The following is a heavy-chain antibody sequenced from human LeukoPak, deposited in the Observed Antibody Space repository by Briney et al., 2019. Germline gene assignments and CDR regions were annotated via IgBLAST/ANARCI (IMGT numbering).Heavy chain of an antibody. Sequence: KPGESLTISCTGSGYSFTSYWIGWVRQMPGKGLEWMGIIYPGDSDTIYSPSFQGQVTISADKSISTAYLQWSSLKASDTAMYYCARFGQARSDDYGDYGGSYFYYYMDVWGKGTTVTVSS. CDR1: GYSFTSYW. CDR3: ARFGQARSDDYGDYGGSYFYYYMDV. V-gene: IGHV5-51*03. J-gene: IGHJ6*03. CDR2: IYPGDSDT. D-gene: IGHD4-17*01.